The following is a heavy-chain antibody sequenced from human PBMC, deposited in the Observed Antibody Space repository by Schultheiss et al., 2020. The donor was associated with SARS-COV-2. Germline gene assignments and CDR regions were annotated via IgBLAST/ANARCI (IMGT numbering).Heavy chain of an antibody. D-gene: IGHD1-7*01. V-gene: IGHV4-59*04. CDR3: ARLYNWNYRYYYYGMDV. Sequence: SETLSLTRAVSGASIIRDYWSWTRQPPGKGLEWIGSIYHSGSTYYNPSLKSRVTISVDTSKNQFSLKLSSVTAADTAVYYCARLYNWNYRYYYYGMDVWGQGTTVTVSS. J-gene: IGHJ6*02. CDR2: IYHSGST. CDR1: GASIIRDY.